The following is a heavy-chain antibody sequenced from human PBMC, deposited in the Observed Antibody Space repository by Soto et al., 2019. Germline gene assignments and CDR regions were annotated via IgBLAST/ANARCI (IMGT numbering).Heavy chain of an antibody. D-gene: IGHD7-27*01. CDR2: INHSGST. CDR3: AGGWGRIFDY. CDR1: GGSFSGYY. J-gene: IGHJ4*02. V-gene: IGHV4-34*01. Sequence: QVQLQQWGAGLLKPSETLSLTCAVYGGSFSGYYWNWIRQPPGKGLEWIGEINHSGSTNYNPSLKNRVTISVATSKNQFSLKLSTVTAADAAVYYCAGGWGRIFDYWGQGTLVTVSS.